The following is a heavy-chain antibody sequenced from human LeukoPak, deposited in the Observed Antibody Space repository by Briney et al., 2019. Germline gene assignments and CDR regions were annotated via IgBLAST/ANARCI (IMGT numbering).Heavy chain of an antibody. CDR2: ISGSGGGT. D-gene: IGHD4-11*01. CDR1: GFTFNSYA. CDR3: AKHRATVIISFDY. Sequence: PGGSLRLSCATSGFTFNSYAMSWVRQVPGKGLEWVSGISGSGGGTYYADSVKGRFTISRDNSKNTLYLQMNSLRVEDTAVYFCAKHRATVIISFDYWGQGTLVTVSS. V-gene: IGHV3-23*01. J-gene: IGHJ4*02.